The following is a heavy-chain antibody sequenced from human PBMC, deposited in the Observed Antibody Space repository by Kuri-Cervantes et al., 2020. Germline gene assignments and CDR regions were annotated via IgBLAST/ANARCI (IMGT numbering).Heavy chain of an antibody. D-gene: IGHD3-16*01. V-gene: IGHV3-7*01. Sequence: GGALRLSGEASTFSFSTSWMTWARQAPGKGLEWVAHINQDGSDKSYVDSVKGRFTISRDNAKNSLYLQMNSLRAEDTAVYYCARDSTVTTFGGYYYGMDVWGQGTTVTVSS. CDR1: TFSFSTSW. CDR3: ARDSTVTTFGGYYYGMDV. J-gene: IGHJ6*02. CDR2: INQDGSDK.